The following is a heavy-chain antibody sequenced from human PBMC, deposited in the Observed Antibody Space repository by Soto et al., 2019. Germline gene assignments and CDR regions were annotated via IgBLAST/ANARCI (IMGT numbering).Heavy chain of an antibody. D-gene: IGHD3-22*01. CDR3: ARGGYFDSSNYLAY. Sequence: ASVKVSCKASGYNFTSHYMHWVRQAPGQGLESMGIMYPSGGRTIYAQKFQGRVIIDRDTSASTAYMELSSLRSEDTAVYYCARGGYFDSSNYLAYWGLGTLVTVSS. J-gene: IGHJ4*02. CDR1: GYNFTSHY. CDR2: MYPSGGRT. V-gene: IGHV1-46*01.